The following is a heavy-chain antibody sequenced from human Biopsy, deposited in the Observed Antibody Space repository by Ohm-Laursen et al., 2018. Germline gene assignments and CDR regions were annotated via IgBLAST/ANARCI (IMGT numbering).Heavy chain of an antibody. V-gene: IGHV4-31*03. J-gene: IGHJ4*02. CDR3: ARLGSGDYFPTFFDF. CDR2: IFYSANT. Sequence: SETLPLTCTVSGVSINGGRYYWNWIRHHPGKGLEWIGNIFYSANTYYNPSLKSRVTISVDTSKNQFSLKLSSVTAADTAVYYCARLGSGDYFPTFFDFWGQGTLATVSS. D-gene: IGHD5-12*01. CDR1: GVSINGGRYY.